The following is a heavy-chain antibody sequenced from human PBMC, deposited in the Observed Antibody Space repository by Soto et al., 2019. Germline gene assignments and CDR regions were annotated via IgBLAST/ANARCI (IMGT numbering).Heavy chain of an antibody. J-gene: IGHJ5*02. CDR1: GFTFSSYA. Sequence: GGSLRLSCAASGFTFSSYAMSWVRQAPGKGLEWVSAISGSGGSTYYADSVKGRFTISRDNSKNTLYLQMNSLRAEDTAVYYCAKPKGAVAGTGNWFDPWGQGTLVTVSS. CDR3: AKPKGAVAGTGNWFDP. CDR2: ISGSGGST. D-gene: IGHD6-19*01. V-gene: IGHV3-23*01.